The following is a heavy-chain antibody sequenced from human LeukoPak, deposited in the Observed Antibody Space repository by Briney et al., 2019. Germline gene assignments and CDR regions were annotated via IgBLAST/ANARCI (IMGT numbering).Heavy chain of an antibody. J-gene: IGHJ4*02. CDR1: GFTFSSYA. CDR3: ARALIAARPDSLFDY. CDR2: ISDNGGST. V-gene: IGHV3-64*01. Sequence: GGSLRLSCAASGFTFSSYAMHWVRQAPGKGLEYASTISDNGGSTFYANSVKGRFTISRDNSKNTLYLQMGSLRPEDMAVYYCARALIAARPDSLFDYWGQGTLVTVSS. D-gene: IGHD6-6*01.